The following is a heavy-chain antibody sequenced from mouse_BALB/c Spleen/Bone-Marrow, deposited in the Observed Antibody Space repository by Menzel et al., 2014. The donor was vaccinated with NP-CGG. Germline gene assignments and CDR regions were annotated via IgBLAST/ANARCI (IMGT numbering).Heavy chain of an antibody. J-gene: IGHJ3*01. D-gene: IGHD2-1*01. V-gene: IGHV1S81*02. Sequence: VQLQQSGAELVKPGASVKLSCKASGYTFTSYYIYWVKQRPGQGLEWIGGINPSNGGTNFNEKFKSKATLTVDKSSSTAYMHLSSLTSEDSAVYYCTRSNGNWFAYWGQGTLVTVSA. CDR2: INPSNGGT. CDR3: TRSNGNWFAY. CDR1: GYTFTSYY.